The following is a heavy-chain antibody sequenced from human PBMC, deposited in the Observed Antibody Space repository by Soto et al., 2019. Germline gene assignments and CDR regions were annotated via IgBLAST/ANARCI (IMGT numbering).Heavy chain of an antibody. CDR1: GFSFRNYW. J-gene: IGHJ4*02. V-gene: IGHV3-7*03. Sequence: GGSLRLSCAASGFSFRNYWMSWVRQAPGKGLEWVLSIKHDGSETYSVDSVKGRFTSSRDNAENSVYLQMHSLRAEDTAVYFCAKGYGYYFDPWGKGTLVTVSS. CDR2: IKHDGSET. CDR3: AKGYGYYFDP. D-gene: IGHD4-17*01.